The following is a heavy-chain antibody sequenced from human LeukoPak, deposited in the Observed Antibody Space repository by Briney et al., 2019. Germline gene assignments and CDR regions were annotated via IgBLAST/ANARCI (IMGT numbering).Heavy chain of an antibody. CDR3: AREWRYCTNGVCYSHWYFDL. CDR2: INHSGST. V-gene: IGHV4-34*01. D-gene: IGHD2-8*01. J-gene: IGHJ2*01. CDR1: GGSFSGYY. Sequence: SETLSLTCAVYGGSFSGYYWSWIRQPPGKGLEWIGEINHSGSTNYNPSLKSRVTISVDTSKNQFSLKLSSVTAADTAVYHCAREWRYCTNGVCYSHWYFDLWGRGTLVTVSS.